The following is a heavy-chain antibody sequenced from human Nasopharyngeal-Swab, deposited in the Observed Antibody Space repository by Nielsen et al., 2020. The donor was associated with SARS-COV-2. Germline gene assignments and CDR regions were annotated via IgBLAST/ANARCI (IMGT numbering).Heavy chain of an antibody. D-gene: IGHD5-24*01. Sequence: WIRQPPGKGLEWIGEIHHSGSTTYNPSLKSRVTISIDKSKNQLSLRVTSVTAADTAVYYCARDREKGRLRYYGMDVWGQGTTVTVSS. CDR2: IHHSGST. V-gene: IGHV4-4*02. CDR3: ARDREKGRLRYYGMDV. J-gene: IGHJ6*02.